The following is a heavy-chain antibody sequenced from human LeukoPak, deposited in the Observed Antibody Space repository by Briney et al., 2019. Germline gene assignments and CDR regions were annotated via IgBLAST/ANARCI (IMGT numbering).Heavy chain of an antibody. Sequence: QPGGSLRLSCAASGFAFSTYWMHWVRQAPGKGPVWVSRISPDGRDTIYADSVKGRFTMSRDNDKNTLYLQLSSLRAEDTAVFYCVRAVAGKGWIEYWGQGTLVTVSS. D-gene: IGHD6-19*01. CDR1: GFAFSTYW. CDR2: ISPDGRDT. V-gene: IGHV3-74*01. J-gene: IGHJ4*02. CDR3: VRAVAGKGWIEY.